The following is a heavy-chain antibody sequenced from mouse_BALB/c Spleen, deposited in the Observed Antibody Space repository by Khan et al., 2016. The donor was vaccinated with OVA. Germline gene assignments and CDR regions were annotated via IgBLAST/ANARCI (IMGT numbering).Heavy chain of an antibody. CDR1: GYTFTTYW. Sequence: QVQLQQSGAELAKPGASVKLSCKASGYTFTTYWMHWVKQRPGQGLEWIGYINPTSGYTDYNDNFKDRATLSADKSSSKAYMQLNSLTSEDSAVYYCTRDRIDYWGQGTTLTVSA. V-gene: IGHV1-7*01. CDR3: TRDRIDY. CDR2: INPTSGYT. J-gene: IGHJ2*01.